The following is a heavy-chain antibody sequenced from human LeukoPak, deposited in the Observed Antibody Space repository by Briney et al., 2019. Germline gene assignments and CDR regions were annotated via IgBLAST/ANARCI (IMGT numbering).Heavy chain of an antibody. D-gene: IGHD1-26*01. J-gene: IGHJ3*02. CDR3: ARDRGRWELLPHAFDI. CDR2: IKQDGSEK. CDR1: GFTFSSYW. V-gene: IGHV3-7*01. Sequence: KSGGSLRLSCAASGFTFSSYWMSWVRQAPGKGLEWVANIKQDGSEKYYVDSVKGRFTISRDNAKNSLYLQMNSLRAKGTAVYYCARDRGRWELLPHAFDIWGQGTMVTVSS.